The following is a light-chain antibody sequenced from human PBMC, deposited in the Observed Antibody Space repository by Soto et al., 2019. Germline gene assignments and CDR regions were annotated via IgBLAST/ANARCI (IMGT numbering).Light chain of an antibody. CDR2: GAS. Sequence: EIVMTQSPATLSVSPGERATLSCRASQSVSSNLAWYQQKPGQAPRLLIYGASTRATGIPARFSGSGSGTEFTLTISSLQPEDFATYYCQQANSFRLTFGGGTKVDIK. V-gene: IGKV3-15*01. CDR3: QQANSFRLT. CDR1: QSVSSN. J-gene: IGKJ4*01.